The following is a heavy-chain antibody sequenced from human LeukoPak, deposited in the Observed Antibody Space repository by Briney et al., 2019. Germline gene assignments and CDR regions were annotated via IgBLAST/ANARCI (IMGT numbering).Heavy chain of an antibody. J-gene: IGHJ3*02. CDR3: ASLTIDYGENPPQHI. CDR2: INWNGGST. V-gene: IGHV3-20*04. Sequence: PGGSLRLSCATSGFTFDDYGMSWVRQVPGKGLEWVSGINWNGGSTGYADSVKGRFTISRDNAKNSLYLQMNSLRAEDTALYYCASLTIDYGENPPQHIWGQGTMVTVSS. D-gene: IGHD4-17*01. CDR1: GFTFDDYG.